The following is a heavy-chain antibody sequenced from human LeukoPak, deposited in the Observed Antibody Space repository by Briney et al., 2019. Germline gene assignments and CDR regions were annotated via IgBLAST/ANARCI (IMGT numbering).Heavy chain of an antibody. D-gene: IGHD1-26*01. CDR1: GFTFRSYS. V-gene: IGHV3-48*04. CDR2: ISHSGSTI. Sequence: GGSLRLSCAASGFTFRSYSMNWVRQAPGKGLEWISYISHSGSTIYYADSVKGRFTISRDNARTSLYLQMNSLRAEDTAVYYCAKDHSGSLLDYWGQGTVVTVSS. J-gene: IGHJ4*02. CDR3: AKDHSGSLLDY.